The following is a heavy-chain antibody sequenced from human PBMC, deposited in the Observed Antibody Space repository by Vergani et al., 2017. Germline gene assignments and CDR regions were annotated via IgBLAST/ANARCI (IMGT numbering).Heavy chain of an antibody. CDR2: ISSSGSTI. D-gene: IGHD1-14*01. J-gene: IGHJ4*02. Sequence: EVQLVESGGGLVQPGGSLRLSCAASGFTFSSYEMNWVRQAPGKGLEWVSYISSSGSTIYYADSVKGRFTISRDNAKNSLYLQMNSLRAEDTAVYYCARDGILGLSPTTETDYWGQGTLVTVSS. CDR1: GFTFSSYE. CDR3: ARDGILGLSPTTETDY. V-gene: IGHV3-48*03.